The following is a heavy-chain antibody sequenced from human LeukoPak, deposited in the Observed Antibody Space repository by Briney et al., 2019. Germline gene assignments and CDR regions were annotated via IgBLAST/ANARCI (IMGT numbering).Heavy chain of an antibody. D-gene: IGHD6-19*01. V-gene: IGHV1-2*02. CDR1: GYTFTGYY. CDR3: ARDSNVAYSSGWYPGY. CDR2: INPNSGGT. J-gene: IGHJ4*02. Sequence: ASVKVSCKASGYTFTGYYMHWVRQAPGQGLEWMGWINPNSGGTNYAQKFQGRVTMTRDTSISTAYMELSRLRSDDTAVYYCARDSNVAYSSGWYPGYWGQGTLVTVSS.